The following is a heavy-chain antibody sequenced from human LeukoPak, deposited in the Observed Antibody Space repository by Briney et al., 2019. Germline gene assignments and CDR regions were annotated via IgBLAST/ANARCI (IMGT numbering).Heavy chain of an antibody. V-gene: IGHV4-39*01. CDR3: ARHSSARYFGSGSFYIWDAFDI. D-gene: IGHD3-10*01. J-gene: IGHJ3*02. Sequence: SETLSLTCTVSGGSISSSSYYWGWIRQPPGTGLEWIGSIYYSGSTYYNPSLKSRVTISVDTSKYHFSLKLSSVTAPDTAVYYCARHSSARYFGSGSFYIWDAFDIWGQGTMVTVSS. CDR2: IYYSGST. CDR1: GGSISSSSYY.